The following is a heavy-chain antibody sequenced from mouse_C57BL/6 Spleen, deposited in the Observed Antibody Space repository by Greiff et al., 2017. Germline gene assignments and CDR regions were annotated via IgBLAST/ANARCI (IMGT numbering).Heavy chain of an antibody. V-gene: IGHV2-2*01. CDR2: IWSGGST. Sequence: QVQLQQSGPGLVQPSQSLSITCTVSGFSLTSYGVHWVRQSPGKGLEWLGVIWSGGSTDYNAAFISRLSISKDNSKSQVFFKMNSLQADDTAIYYCARNGGRHYDYDGGLAYWGQGTLVTVSA. J-gene: IGHJ3*01. D-gene: IGHD2-4*01. CDR1: GFSLTSYG. CDR3: ARNGGRHYDYDGGLAY.